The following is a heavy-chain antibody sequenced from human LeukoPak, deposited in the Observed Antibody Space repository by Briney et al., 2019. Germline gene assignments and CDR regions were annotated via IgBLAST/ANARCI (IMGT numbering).Heavy chain of an antibody. Sequence: PSETLSLTCTVSGGSISTYYWNWIRQPPGKGLEWIGYIYYSGSTNYNPSLKSRVTTSVDTSKNQFSLKLTSVTAADTAVYYCAREQIVGAQGFFDYWGQGTLVTVSS. CDR1: GGSISTYY. D-gene: IGHD1-26*01. J-gene: IGHJ4*02. CDR3: AREQIVGAQGFFDY. CDR2: IYYSGST. V-gene: IGHV4-59*01.